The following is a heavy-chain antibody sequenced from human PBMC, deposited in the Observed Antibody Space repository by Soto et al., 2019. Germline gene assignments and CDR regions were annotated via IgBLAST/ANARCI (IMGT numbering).Heavy chain of an antibody. V-gene: IGHV3-33*01. CDR2: IRYDGSNK. CDR1: GFTFNNYA. Sequence: VQLVESGGGVVQPGRSLRLSCAASGFTFNNYAMHWVRQAPGKGLEWVAVIRYDGSNKYYADSVKGRFTISRDNSKNTLYLQMNSLRAEDTAVYYCARDHYDFWSGYYTGDSWGQGTLVTVSS. D-gene: IGHD3-3*01. J-gene: IGHJ4*02. CDR3: ARDHYDFWSGYYTGDS.